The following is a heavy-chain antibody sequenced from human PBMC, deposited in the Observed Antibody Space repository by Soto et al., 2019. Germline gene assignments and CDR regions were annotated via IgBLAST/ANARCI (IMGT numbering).Heavy chain of an antibody. CDR1: GYTFTNYA. J-gene: IGHJ3*02. CDR3: ATLRDDFWSGPDAFDI. V-gene: IGHV1-3*01. Sequence: ASVKVSCKASGYTFTNYAMHWVRQAPGQRLEWMGWINAGNGNTKYSQKFQGRVTITRDTSASTAYMELSSLGSEDTAVYYCATLRDDFWSGPDAFDIWGQGTMVTVSS. D-gene: IGHD3-3*01. CDR2: INAGNGNT.